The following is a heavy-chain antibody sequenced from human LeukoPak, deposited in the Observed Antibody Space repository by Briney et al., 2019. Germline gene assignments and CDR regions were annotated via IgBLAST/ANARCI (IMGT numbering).Heavy chain of an antibody. J-gene: IGHJ6*03. CDR1: GFTFSSYG. CDR3: ARAVARGRKDYYYYYYMDV. V-gene: IGHV3-30*02. CDR2: IRYDGSNK. D-gene: IGHD3-16*01. Sequence: QPGGSLRLSCAASGFTFSSYGMHWVRQAPGKGLEWVAFIRYDGSNKYYADSVKGRFTISRDNGKNSLSLQMNSLRAEDTAVYYCARAVARGRKDYYYYYYMDVWGKGTTVIISS.